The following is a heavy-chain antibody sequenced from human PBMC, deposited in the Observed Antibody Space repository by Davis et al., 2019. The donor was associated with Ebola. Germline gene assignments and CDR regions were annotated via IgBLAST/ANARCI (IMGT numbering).Heavy chain of an antibody. CDR2: IYSGGST. Sequence: PGGSLRLSCAASGFTVSSNYMSWVRQAPGKGLEWVSVIYSGGSTYYADSVKGRFTISRDNSKNTLYLQMNSLRAEDTAVYYCAGVVPAAIGLDWFDPWGQGTLVTVSS. V-gene: IGHV3-66*01. CDR1: GFTVSSNY. CDR3: AGVVPAAIGLDWFDP. J-gene: IGHJ5*02. D-gene: IGHD2-2*01.